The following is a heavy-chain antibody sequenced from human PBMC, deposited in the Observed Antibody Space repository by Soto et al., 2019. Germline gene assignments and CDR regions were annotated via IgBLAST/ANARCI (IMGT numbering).Heavy chain of an antibody. CDR3: AKDSAGYCSSTSCPRDDGMDV. J-gene: IGHJ6*02. Sequence: GGSLRLSCAASGFTFDDYAMHWVRQAPGKGLEWVSGISWNSGSIGYADSVKGRFTISRDNAKNSLYLQMNSLRAEDTALYYCAKDSAGYCSSTSCPRDDGMDVWGQGTTVTVSS. CDR2: ISWNSGSI. V-gene: IGHV3-9*01. CDR1: GFTFDDYA. D-gene: IGHD2-2*01.